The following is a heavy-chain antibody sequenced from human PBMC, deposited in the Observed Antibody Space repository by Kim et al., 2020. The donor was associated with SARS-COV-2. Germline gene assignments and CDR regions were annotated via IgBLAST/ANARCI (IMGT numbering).Heavy chain of an antibody. D-gene: IGHD3-10*01. J-gene: IGHJ6*02. CDR3: ARGFFSDGFDV. CDR1: RFTFNNYW. CDR2: ISRDGSIT. Sequence: GSLRLSCAVSRFTFNNYWINWVRHAQWKVLVLGSRISRDGSITNYADSVKCRFTMSRDNAEHPLYLHMNSLRAEDTAVYYCARGFFSDGFDVWGQGTTGTVAS. V-gene: IGHV3-74*01.